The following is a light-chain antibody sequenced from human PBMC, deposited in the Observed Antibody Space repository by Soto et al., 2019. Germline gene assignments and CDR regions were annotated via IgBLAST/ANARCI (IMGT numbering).Light chain of an antibody. V-gene: IGLV2-14*01. CDR2: EVT. CDR1: SSDIGGYNY. J-gene: IGLJ1*01. Sequence: QSALTQPASVSGSPGQSITISCTGTSSDIGGYNYVSWYQQHPGKVPKLIIFEVTTRPSGVSNRFSGSKSGNTASLTISGLQADDEADYSCSSFTSTTALYAFGTGTKLTVL. CDR3: SSFTSTTALYA.